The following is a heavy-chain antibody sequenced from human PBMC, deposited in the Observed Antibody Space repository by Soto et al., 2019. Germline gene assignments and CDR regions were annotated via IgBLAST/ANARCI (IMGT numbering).Heavy chain of an antibody. Sequence: PSETLSLTCTVSGGSISSYYWSWIRQPSGKGLEWIGRIYTSGSTNYNPSLKSRVTMSVDTSKNQFSLKLSSVSAADTAVYYCARDTGEPFPRYYFDYWVQGTLVTVSA. D-gene: IGHD3-16*01. CDR3: ARDTGEPFPRYYFDY. J-gene: IGHJ4*02. CDR2: IYTSGST. CDR1: GGSISSYY. V-gene: IGHV4-4*07.